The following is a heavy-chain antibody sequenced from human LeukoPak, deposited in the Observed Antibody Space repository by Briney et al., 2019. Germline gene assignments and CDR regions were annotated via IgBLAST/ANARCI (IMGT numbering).Heavy chain of an antibody. CDR3: ARDLEGSGSYYLNWFDP. V-gene: IGHV1-2*02. D-gene: IGHD3-10*01. CDR2: INPNSGGT. Sequence: ASVKVSCKASGYTFTGYYMHWVRQAPGQGLEWMGWINPNSGGTNYAQKFQGRVTMTRDTSISTAYMELSRLRSDDTAVYYCARDLEGSGSYYLNWFDPWGQGTLVTVSS. CDR1: GYTFTGYY. J-gene: IGHJ5*02.